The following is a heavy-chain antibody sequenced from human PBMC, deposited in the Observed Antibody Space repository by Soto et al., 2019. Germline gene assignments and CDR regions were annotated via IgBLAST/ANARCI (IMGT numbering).Heavy chain of an antibody. CDR2: INPSGGST. CDR3: ARSSTYYDFWSGPYDAFDI. CDR1: GYTFTSYY. V-gene: IGHV1-46*03. J-gene: IGHJ3*02. D-gene: IGHD3-3*01. Sequence: GASVKVSCKASGYTFTSYYMHWVRQAPGQGLEWMGIINPSGGSTSYAQKFQGRVTMTRDTSTSTVYMELSSLRSEDTAVYYCARSSTYYDFWSGPYDAFDIWGQGTMVTVSS.